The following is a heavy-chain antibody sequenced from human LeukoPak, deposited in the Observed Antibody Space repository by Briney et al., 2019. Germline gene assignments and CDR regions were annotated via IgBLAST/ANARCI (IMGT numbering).Heavy chain of an antibody. Sequence: GSLRLSCAASGFTFDDYGMNWVRQAPGKGLEWVSYISSSGSTIYYADSVKGRFTISRDNAKNSLYLQMNSLRAEDTAVYYCARVIAVAGGDYWGQGTLVTVSS. D-gene: IGHD6-19*01. CDR2: ISSSGSTI. CDR1: GFTFDDYG. V-gene: IGHV3-48*03. CDR3: ARVIAVAGGDY. J-gene: IGHJ4*02.